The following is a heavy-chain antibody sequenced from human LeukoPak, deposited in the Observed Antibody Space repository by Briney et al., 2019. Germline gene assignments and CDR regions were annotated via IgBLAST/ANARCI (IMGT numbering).Heavy chain of an antibody. J-gene: IGHJ4*02. CDR3: ATSSREGEDSSGWASFDY. Sequence: GGSLRLSCAASGFAVSSNYMSWVREAPGKELEWVSVIYSGGSTYYADSVKGRFTISRDNSKNTLYLQMNSLRAEDTALYYCATSSREGEDSSGWASFDYWGQGTLVTVSS. V-gene: IGHV3-53*05. CDR1: GFAVSSNY. CDR2: IYSGGST. D-gene: IGHD6-19*01.